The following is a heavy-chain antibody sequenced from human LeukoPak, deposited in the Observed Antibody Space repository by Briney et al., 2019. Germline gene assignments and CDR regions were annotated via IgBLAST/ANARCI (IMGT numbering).Heavy chain of an antibody. CDR2: INPSGGST. J-gene: IGHJ4*02. D-gene: IGHD5-24*01. CDR1: GYTFTSYS. V-gene: IGHV1-46*01. CDR3: GRGVSGYNHFYY. Sequence: ASVKLSCKASGYTFTSYSMHWVRQAPGQGLEWRGIINPSGGSTSYAQKFQGRVTMTRDTSTSTVYLGLTSPRSEDTAGYYCGRGVSGYNHFYYQGPGTLVSAS.